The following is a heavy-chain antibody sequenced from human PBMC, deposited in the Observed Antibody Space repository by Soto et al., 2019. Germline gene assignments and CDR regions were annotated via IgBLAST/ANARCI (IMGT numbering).Heavy chain of an antibody. V-gene: IGHV1-8*01. J-gene: IGHJ5*02. D-gene: IGHD3-3*01. CDR3: ARGLEWSWSLDP. Sequence: QVQLVQSGAEVKKPGASVKVSCKASGYTFTSYDINWVRQATGQGLEWMGWMNPNSGNTGYAQKFQDSVTMTRNTSISTAYMELSSLRSEDTAMYYCARGLEWSWSLDPWGQGTLVTVSS. CDR1: GYTFTSYD. CDR2: MNPNSGNT.